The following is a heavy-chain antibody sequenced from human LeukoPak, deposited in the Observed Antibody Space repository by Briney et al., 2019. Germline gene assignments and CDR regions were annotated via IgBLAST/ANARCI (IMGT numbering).Heavy chain of an antibody. CDR1: GGTFSSYA. CDR3: ANLGNVGLDYYGMDV. Sequence: SVKVSCKASGGTFSSYAISWVRQAPGQGLEWMGGIIPIFGTANYAQKFQGRVTITADKSTSTAYMELSSLRSEDTAVYYCANLGNVGLDYYGMDVWGKGTTVTVSS. CDR2: IIPIFGTA. J-gene: IGHJ6*04. V-gene: IGHV1-69*06. D-gene: IGHD1-14*01.